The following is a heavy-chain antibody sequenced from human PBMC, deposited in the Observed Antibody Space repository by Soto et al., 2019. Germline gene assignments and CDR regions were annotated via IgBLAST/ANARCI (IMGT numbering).Heavy chain of an antibody. CDR2: FSGRVGGT. CDR1: GFTFNSYT. Sequence: EVQLLESGGGLVQPGGSLRLSCAASGFTFNSYTMSWVRQAPGKGLEWVSAFSGRVGGTYYADSVTGRFTISRDNSKNTMSLQMNGLRAEHTAVYYCAKYGLEQSSSWYYFFDSWGQGSLITVSS. V-gene: IGHV3-23*01. CDR3: AKYGLEQSSSWYYFFDS. J-gene: IGHJ4*02. D-gene: IGHD6-13*01.